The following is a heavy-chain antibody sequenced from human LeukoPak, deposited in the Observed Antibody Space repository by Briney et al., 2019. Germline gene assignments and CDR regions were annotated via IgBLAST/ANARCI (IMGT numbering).Heavy chain of an antibody. CDR3: ARGFRDTAMFLDY. CDR1: GFTFSSYE. Sequence: GGSLRLSCAASGFTFSSYEKNWVRQAPGKGLEWISAISGSSSNVYYAASVRGRFTISRDNAENSLYLQLNTMRAEDTAVYYCARGFRDTAMFLDYWGQGTLVTVSS. D-gene: IGHD5-18*01. J-gene: IGHJ4*02. V-gene: IGHV3-48*03. CDR2: ISGSSSNV.